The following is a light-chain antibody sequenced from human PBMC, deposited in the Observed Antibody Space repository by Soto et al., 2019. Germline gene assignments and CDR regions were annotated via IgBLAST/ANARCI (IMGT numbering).Light chain of an antibody. CDR1: QSVLYSPNNKNY. V-gene: IGKV4-1*01. CDR3: QQYINAPQT. J-gene: IGKJ1*01. CDR2: WAS. Sequence: DIVMTQSPDSLGVSLGERATINCKSSQSVLYSPNNKNYLAWYQQKPGQPPKLLVYWASTRESGVPDRFSGSGSETDFTLTINSLQAEDVAVYYCQQYINAPQTFGQGTKVEIK.